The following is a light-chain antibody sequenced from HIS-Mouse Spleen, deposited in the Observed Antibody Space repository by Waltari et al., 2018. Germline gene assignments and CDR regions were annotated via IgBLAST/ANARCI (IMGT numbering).Light chain of an antibody. Sequence: QSALTQPASVSGSPGQSITISCTGTSSDVGGYNYVSLYQQHPGKAPKLMIYEVSNRPSGVSNRFSGSKSGNTASLTISGLQAEDEADYYCSSYTSSSTLFGGGTKLTVL. CDR1: SSDVGGYNY. J-gene: IGLJ2*01. V-gene: IGLV2-14*01. CDR2: EVS. CDR3: SSYTSSSTL.